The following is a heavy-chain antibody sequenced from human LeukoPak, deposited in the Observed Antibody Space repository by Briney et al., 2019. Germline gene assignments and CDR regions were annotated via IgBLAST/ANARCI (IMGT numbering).Heavy chain of an antibody. D-gene: IGHD6-13*01. CDR3: ARDGRQQLANWFDP. CDR2: IIPIFGTA. J-gene: IGHJ5*02. CDR1: GGTFSNYA. Sequence: SVKVSCKASGGTFSNYAISWVRQAPGQGREWMGGIIPIFGTAKYAQKFQGRVTITADESTSTAYMELSSLRSEDTAVYYCARDGRQQLANWFDPWGQGTLVTVSS. V-gene: IGHV1-69*13.